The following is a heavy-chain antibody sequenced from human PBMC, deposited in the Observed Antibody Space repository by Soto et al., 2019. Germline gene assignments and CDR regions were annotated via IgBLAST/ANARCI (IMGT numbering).Heavy chain of an antibody. CDR2: ISAYSGNT. CDR1: GYTFTSYG. V-gene: IGHV1-18*01. D-gene: IGHD6-13*01. Sequence: GASVKVSCKASGYTFTSYGISWVRQAPGQGLEWMGWISAYSGNTNYAQKFQGRVTMTRDTSISTAYMELSRLRSDDTAVYYCARSGSAAGASDYWGQGTLVTVSS. J-gene: IGHJ4*02. CDR3: ARSGSAAGASDY.